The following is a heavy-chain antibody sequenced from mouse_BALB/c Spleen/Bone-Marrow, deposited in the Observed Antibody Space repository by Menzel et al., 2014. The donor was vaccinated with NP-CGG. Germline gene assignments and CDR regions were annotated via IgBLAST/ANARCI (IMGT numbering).Heavy chain of an antibody. D-gene: IGHD1-2*01. CDR2: IYPGDGDT. CDR1: GYTFTSYW. CDR3: ARRDYGIRENYYAMDY. Sequence: QVQLQQPGAELARPGASVKLSCKASGYTFTSYWMQWVKQRPRQGLEWIGAIYPGDGDTRYTQKFKGKATLTADKSSSTAYMQLSSLASEDSAVYYCARRDYGIRENYYAMDYWGQGTSVTVSS. V-gene: IGHV1-87*01. J-gene: IGHJ4*01.